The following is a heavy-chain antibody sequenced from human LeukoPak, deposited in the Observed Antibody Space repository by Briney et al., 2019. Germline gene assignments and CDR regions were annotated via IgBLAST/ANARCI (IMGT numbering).Heavy chain of an antibody. V-gene: IGHV3-11*04. CDR2: ISSSSTTI. CDR1: GFTLSDYY. J-gene: IGHJ4*02. D-gene: IGHD6-19*01. Sequence: GGSLRLSCAVSGFTLSDYYMSWIRQAPGKGLEWVSYISSSSTTIYYADSVKGRFTISRDNAKNSLFLQMNSLRVEDTAVYYCARDTSGWSLGYWGQGTLITVSS. CDR3: ARDTSGWSLGY.